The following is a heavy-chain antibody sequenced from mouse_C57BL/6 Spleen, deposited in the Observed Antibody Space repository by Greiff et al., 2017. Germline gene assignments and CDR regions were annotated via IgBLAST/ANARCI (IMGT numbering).Heavy chain of an antibody. J-gene: IGHJ4*01. CDR1: YFAFMASA. CDR3: ARSRLLREGAMDY. V-gene: IGHV1-49*01. Sequence: LQQSGAELVRPGSSVKLSCKASYFAFMASAMHWVKQRPGHGLEWIGSFTMYSDATEYSENFKGKATLTANTSSSTAYMELSSLTSEDSAVYYCARSRLLREGAMDYWGQGTSVTDSS. CDR2: FTMYSDAT. D-gene: IGHD1-1*01.